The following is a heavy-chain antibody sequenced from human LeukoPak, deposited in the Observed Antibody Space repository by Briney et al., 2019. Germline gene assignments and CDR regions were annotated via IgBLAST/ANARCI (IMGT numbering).Heavy chain of an antibody. V-gene: IGHV3-33*01. CDR1: GFTFSSHG. CDR2: IWYDGSKK. CDR3: ARAVVVPAAVFDY. J-gene: IGHJ4*02. Sequence: PGRSLRLSCAASGFTFSSHGMHWVRQAPGKGLEWVAVIWYDGSKKYHADSVKGRFTISRDNSKNTLYLQMNSLRAEDTAVYYCARAVVVPAAVFDYWGQGTLVTVSS. D-gene: IGHD2-2*01.